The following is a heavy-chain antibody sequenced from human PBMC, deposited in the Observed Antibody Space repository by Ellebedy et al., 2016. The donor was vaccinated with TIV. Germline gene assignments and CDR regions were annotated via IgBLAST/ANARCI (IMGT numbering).Heavy chain of an antibody. CDR3: ARRSTVTPDTGIDY. CDR1: GGSFSAYY. Sequence: SETLSLTXAVYGGSFSAYYWSWIRQPPGKGLEWIGEIHHSGSTNYNPSLKSGVTISVDTSKSQFSLRLKSLTAADTAVYYCARRSTVTPDTGIDYWGQGTRVTVSS. V-gene: IGHV4-34*01. D-gene: IGHD3-16*02. CDR2: IHHSGST. J-gene: IGHJ4*02.